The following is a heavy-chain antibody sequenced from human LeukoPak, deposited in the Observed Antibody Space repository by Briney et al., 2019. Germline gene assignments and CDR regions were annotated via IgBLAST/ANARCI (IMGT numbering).Heavy chain of an antibody. D-gene: IGHD3-10*01. CDR2: IVPMYGTA. Sequence: GASVRVSFKASGGTFSSYSLSWVRQAPGQGLEWMGGIVPMYGTADYAQKFQGRVTITTDDGASTVYVELTGLRSEDSAVYYCARSEITMVRGVIRTTKYYMDVWGKGTTVIVSS. CDR1: GGTFSSYS. CDR3: ARSEITMVRGVIRTTKYYMDV. V-gene: IGHV1-69*05. J-gene: IGHJ6*03.